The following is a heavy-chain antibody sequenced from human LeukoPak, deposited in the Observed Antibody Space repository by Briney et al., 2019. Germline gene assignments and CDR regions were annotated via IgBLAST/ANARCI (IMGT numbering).Heavy chain of an antibody. Sequence: SETLSLTCAVYGGSFSGYYWSWIRQPPGKGLEWIGEINHSGSTNYNPSLKSRVTITVDTSKNQFSLKLSSVTAADPAVYYCARLGIAAAGYAFDIWGQGTMVTVSS. D-gene: IGHD6-13*01. CDR2: INHSGST. J-gene: IGHJ3*02. V-gene: IGHV4-34*01. CDR3: ARLGIAAAGYAFDI. CDR1: GGSFSGYY.